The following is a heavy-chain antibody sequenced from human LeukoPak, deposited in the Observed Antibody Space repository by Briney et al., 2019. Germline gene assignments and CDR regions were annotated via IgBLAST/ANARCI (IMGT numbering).Heavy chain of an antibody. Sequence: GGSLRLSCAASGFTFSTYSMNWVRQAPGKGLEWVSYISSSSSTIYYADSVKGRFTISRDNAKNSLYLQMNSLRAEDTAVYYCARRYGDYGDYPVWFDPWGQGTLVTVSS. CDR3: ARRYGDYGDYPVWFDP. V-gene: IGHV3-48*01. CDR2: ISSSSSTI. CDR1: GFTFSTYS. J-gene: IGHJ5*02. D-gene: IGHD4-17*01.